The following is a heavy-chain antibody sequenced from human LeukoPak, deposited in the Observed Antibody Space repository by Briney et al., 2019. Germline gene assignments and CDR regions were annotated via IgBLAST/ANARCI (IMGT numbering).Heavy chain of an antibody. CDR1: GFTFSSYA. Sequence: GGSLRLSCAASGFTFSSYAMSWVRQAPGKGLEWVSAISGSGGSTYYADSVKGRFTISRDNSKNTLYLQMNSLRAEDTAVYYCAKDPHMSPAVVIPRYYYMDVWGKGTTVTVSS. CDR3: AKDPHMSPAVVIPRYYYMDV. V-gene: IGHV3-23*01. D-gene: IGHD3-22*01. CDR2: ISGSGGST. J-gene: IGHJ6*03.